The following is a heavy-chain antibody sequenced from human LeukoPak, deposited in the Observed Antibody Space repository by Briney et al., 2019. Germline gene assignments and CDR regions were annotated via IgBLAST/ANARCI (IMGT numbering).Heavy chain of an antibody. D-gene: IGHD2-15*01. CDR2: IYYGGST. CDR1: GDSINSNY. CDR3: ARLLAGCPGGRCRAHFDY. Sequence: SETLSLTCSVSGDSINSNYWSWMRQPPGKGLEWIGYIYYGGSTNYNPSLKSRVSMSVDTSKDQFSLNLSSVTAADTAVYHCARLLAGCPGGRCRAHFDYWGQGTLVTVSS. V-gene: IGHV4-59*01. J-gene: IGHJ4*02.